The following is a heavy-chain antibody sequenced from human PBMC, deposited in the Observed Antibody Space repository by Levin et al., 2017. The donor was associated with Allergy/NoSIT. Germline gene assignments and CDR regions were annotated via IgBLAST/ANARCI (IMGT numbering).Heavy chain of an antibody. J-gene: IGHJ3*02. CDR2: IIPIFGTA. Sequence: SVKVSCKASGGTFSSYAISWVRQAPGQGLEWMGGIIPIFGTANYAQKFQGRVTITADESTSTAYMELSSLRSEDTAVYYCATTGRGALAVAGAFDIWGQGTMVTVSS. V-gene: IGHV1-69*13. D-gene: IGHD6-19*01. CDR3: ATTGRGALAVAGAFDI. CDR1: GGTFSSYA.